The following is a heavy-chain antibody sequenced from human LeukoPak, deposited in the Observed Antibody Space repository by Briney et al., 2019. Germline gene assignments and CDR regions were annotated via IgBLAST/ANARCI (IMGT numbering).Heavy chain of an antibody. CDR3: AKSLFTGSFRFDS. Sequence: PGGSLRLSCAASGFTFSSYWMSWVRQAPGMGLEWISVISSGGGITFYADSVKGRFTISRDNSKNTLYLQMNSLRAEDTAVYFCAKSLFTGSFRFDSWGQGTLVTVSS. D-gene: IGHD3-9*01. J-gene: IGHJ4*02. CDR1: GFTFSSYW. CDR2: ISSGGGIT. V-gene: IGHV3-23*01.